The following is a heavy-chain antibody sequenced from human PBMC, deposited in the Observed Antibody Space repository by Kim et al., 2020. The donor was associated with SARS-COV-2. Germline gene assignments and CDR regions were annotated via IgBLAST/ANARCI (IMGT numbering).Heavy chain of an antibody. Sequence: SETLSLTCTVSGGSISSSSYYWGWIRQPPGKGLELIGSIYYSGSTYYNPSLKSRVTISVDTSKNQFSLKLSSVTAADTAVYYCARHSASYDYVWGSYRTGYYYGMDVWGQGTTVTVSS. D-gene: IGHD3-16*02. CDR3: ARHSASYDYVWGSYRTGYYYGMDV. CDR2: IYYSGST. V-gene: IGHV4-39*01. J-gene: IGHJ6*02. CDR1: GGSISSSSYY.